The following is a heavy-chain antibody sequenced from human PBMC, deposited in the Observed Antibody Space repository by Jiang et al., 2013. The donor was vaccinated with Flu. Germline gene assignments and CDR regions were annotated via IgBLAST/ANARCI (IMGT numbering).Heavy chain of an antibody. V-gene: IGHV3-7*03. D-gene: IGHD3-22*01. J-gene: IGHJ4*02. CDR2: IKHDGSQE. CDR3: ARDSLIVPTNYYFDY. Sequence: WVAKIKHDGSQEYYMASVKDRFAISRDNANNSLFLEMHSLRAEDTAVYYCARDSLIVPTNYYFDYWGRGLLVAVSS.